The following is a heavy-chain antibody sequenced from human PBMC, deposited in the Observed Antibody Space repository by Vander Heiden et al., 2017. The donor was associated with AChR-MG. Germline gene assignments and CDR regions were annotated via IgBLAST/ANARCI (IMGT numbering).Heavy chain of an antibody. J-gene: IGHJ4*02. V-gene: IGHV3-74*01. D-gene: IGHD6-19*01. CDR2: INSDGSST. CDR3: ARDAEYSSGWYLWGGRGTGGYFDY. CDR1: GFTFSSYW. Sequence: EVQLVESGGGLVQPGGSLRLSCAASGFTFSSYWMHWVRQAPGKVLVWVSRINSDGSSTSYADSVNGRFTISRDNAKNTLYLQMNSLRAEDTAVYYWARDAEYSSGWYLWGGRGTGGYFDYWGQGTLVTVSS.